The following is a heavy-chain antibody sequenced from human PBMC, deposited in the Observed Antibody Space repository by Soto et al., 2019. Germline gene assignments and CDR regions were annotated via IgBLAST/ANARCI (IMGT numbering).Heavy chain of an antibody. CDR2: ISGSGGST. J-gene: IGHJ4*02. Sequence: EVQLLESGGGLVQPGGSLRLSCAASGFTFSSYAMSWVRQAPGKGLEWVSAISGSGGSTYYADSVKGRFTISRDNSKNTLYLQXXXLRAXXXXXXXXXXXXXFHYYGSVSYPNDFDYWGQGXLVTVSS. CDR3: XXXXXFHYYGSVSYPNDFDY. D-gene: IGHD3-10*01. CDR1: GFTFSSYA. V-gene: IGHV3-23*01.